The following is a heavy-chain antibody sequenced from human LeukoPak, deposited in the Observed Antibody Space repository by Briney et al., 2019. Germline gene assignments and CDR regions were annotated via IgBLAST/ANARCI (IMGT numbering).Heavy chain of an antibody. Sequence: PGGSLRLSCAASGFTFSSYSMNWVRQAPGKGLEWVSSISSSSSYIYYADSVKGRFTISRDNAKNSLYLQMNSLRAEDTAVYYCAGALEWLWRYGTDVWGQGTTVTVSS. CDR3: AGALEWLWRYGTDV. D-gene: IGHD3-3*01. CDR2: ISSSSSYI. CDR1: GFTFSSYS. J-gene: IGHJ6*02. V-gene: IGHV3-21*01.